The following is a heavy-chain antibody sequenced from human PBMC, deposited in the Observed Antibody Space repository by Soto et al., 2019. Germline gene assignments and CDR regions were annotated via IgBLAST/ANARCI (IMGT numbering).Heavy chain of an antibody. CDR1: GGSISSGGYY. CDR2: IYYSGST. D-gene: IGHD5-12*01. Sequence: SETLSLTFTVSGGSISSGGYYWSWIRQHPGKGLEWIGYIYYSGSTYYNPSLKSRVTISVDTSKNQCSLKLSSVTAADTAVYYCAIDRGYAGLYYGMDVWGQGTTVTVSS. J-gene: IGHJ6*02. V-gene: IGHV4-31*03. CDR3: AIDRGYAGLYYGMDV.